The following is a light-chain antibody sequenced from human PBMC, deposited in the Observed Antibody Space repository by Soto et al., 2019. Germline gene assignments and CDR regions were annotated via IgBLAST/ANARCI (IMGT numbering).Light chain of an antibody. J-gene: IGKJ2*01. CDR2: GAS. V-gene: IGKV3-20*01. CDR3: QQYASSPVYT. Sequence: EIVLTQSPGTLSLSPGERATLSCRASQSVSSSYLAWYQQKPGQAPRLLIYGASSRATGIPDRFSGRGSGTDFTLTISRLEPEDFAVYYCQQYASSPVYTFGQGTKLEIK. CDR1: QSVSSSY.